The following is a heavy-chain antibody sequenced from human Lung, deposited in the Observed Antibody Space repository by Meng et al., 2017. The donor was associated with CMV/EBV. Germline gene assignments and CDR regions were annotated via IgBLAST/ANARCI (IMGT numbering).Heavy chain of an antibody. V-gene: IGHV3-30*02. CDR3: AKDVLLFGGANAYFDY. D-gene: IGHD3-16*01. J-gene: IGHJ4*02. CDR2: IRHDGTNK. Sequence: GESXKISXAASGFTFDNYGMHWVRQTPGKGLEWVAFIRHDGTNKYYGDSVKGRFTISRDNSKNTVYLQMNSLRPEETAIYYCAKDVLLFGGANAYFDYWGQGTXVTVSS. CDR1: GFTFDNYG.